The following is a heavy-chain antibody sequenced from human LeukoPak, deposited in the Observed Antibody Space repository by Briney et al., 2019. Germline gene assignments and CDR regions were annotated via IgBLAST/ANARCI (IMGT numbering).Heavy chain of an antibody. D-gene: IGHD3-3*01. CDR2: ISSSSSTI. V-gene: IGHV3-48*04. CDR1: GFTFSTYS. Sequence: GGSLRLSCAASGFTFSTYSMNWVRQAPGKGLEWVSYISSSSSTIYYADSVKGRFTISRDNAKNSLYLQMNSLRAEDTAVYYCARANSDYDFGVAPYFDYWGQGTLVTVSS. CDR3: ARANSDYDFGVAPYFDY. J-gene: IGHJ4*02.